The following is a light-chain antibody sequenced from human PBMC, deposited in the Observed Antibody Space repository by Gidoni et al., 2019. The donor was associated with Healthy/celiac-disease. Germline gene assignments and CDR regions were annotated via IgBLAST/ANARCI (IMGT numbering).Light chain of an antibody. CDR2: AAS. CDR1: QSISSY. CDR3: QQSYSTP. Sequence: DIQMPQSPSSLSASVGARVTITCRASQSISSYLNWYQQKPGKAPKLLIYAASSLQSGVPSRFSGGGSGTDFTLTISSLQPEDFATYYCQQSYSTPFXXXTRLEIK. J-gene: IGKJ5*01. V-gene: IGKV1-39*01.